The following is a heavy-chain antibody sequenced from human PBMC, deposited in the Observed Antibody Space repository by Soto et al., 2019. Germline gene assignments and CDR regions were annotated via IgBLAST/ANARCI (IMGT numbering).Heavy chain of an antibody. D-gene: IGHD2-2*01. CDR1: GGSTSSSSYY. V-gene: IGHV4-39*01. J-gene: IGHJ4*02. CDR2: IYYSGST. CDR3: ARQGELLQSFCSITSCQGPFDY. Sequence: TSETLSLTCTVSGGSTSSSSYYWGWIRQPPGKGLEWIGSIYYSGSTYYNPSLKSRVTISVDTSKNQFSLKLSSVTAADTAVYYCARQGELLQSFCSITSCQGPFDYWGPGTLVTVSS.